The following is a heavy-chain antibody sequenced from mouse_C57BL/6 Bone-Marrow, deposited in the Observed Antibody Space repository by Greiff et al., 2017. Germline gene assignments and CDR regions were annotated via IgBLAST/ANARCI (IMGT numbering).Heavy chain of an antibody. CDR3: AIVITTVVARNYYAMDY. J-gene: IGHJ4*01. D-gene: IGHD1-1*01. V-gene: IGHV1-22*01. Sequence: VQLQQSGPELVKPGASVKMSCKASGYTFTDYNMHWVKQSHGKSLEWIGYINPNNGGTSYNQKFKGKATLTVNKSSSTAYMELRSLTSEDSAVYYCAIVITTVVARNYYAMDYWGQGTSVTVSS. CDR2: INPNNGGT. CDR1: GYTFTDYN.